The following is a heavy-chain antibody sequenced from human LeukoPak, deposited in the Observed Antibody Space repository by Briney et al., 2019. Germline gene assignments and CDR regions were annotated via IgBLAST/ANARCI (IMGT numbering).Heavy chain of an antibody. Sequence: SETLSLTCTVSGGSISSSYWTWIRQPPGKGLEWIGYIYYSGGTNYNPSLKSRVTMSVDTSKNQFSLKLGSVTAADTAVYYCARSGSGSYYGPAAFDIWGQGTMVTVSS. V-gene: IGHV4-59*08. D-gene: IGHD1-26*01. CDR2: IYYSGGT. J-gene: IGHJ3*02. CDR3: ARSGSGSYYGPAAFDI. CDR1: GGSISSSY.